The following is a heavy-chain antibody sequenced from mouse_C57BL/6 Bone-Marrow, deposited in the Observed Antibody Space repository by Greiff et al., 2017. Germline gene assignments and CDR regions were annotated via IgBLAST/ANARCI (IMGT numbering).Heavy chain of an antibody. D-gene: IGHD2-4*01. CDR2: IYPGSGST. CDR1: GYTFTSYW. V-gene: IGHV1-55*01. CDR3: ASIYYDYDEETY. J-gene: IGHJ3*01. Sequence: QVQLQQPGAELVKPGASVKMSCKASGYTFTSYWITWVKQRPGQGLEWIGDIYPGSGSTNYNEKFKSKATLTVDTSSSTAYMQLSSRTSEDYAVYYCASIYYDYDEETYWGQGTLVTVSA.